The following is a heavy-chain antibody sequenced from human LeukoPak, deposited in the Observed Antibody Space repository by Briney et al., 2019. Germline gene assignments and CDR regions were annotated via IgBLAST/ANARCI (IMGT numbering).Heavy chain of an antibody. CDR3: ARYTSGYYHWFDP. CDR1: GYTFTTYA. V-gene: IGHV7-4-1*02. CDR2: INTNTGNP. D-gene: IGHD6-19*01. J-gene: IGHJ5*02. Sequence: GASVKVSCKASGYTFTTYAMNWVRQAPGQGLEWMGWINTNTGNPTYAQGFTGRFVFSLDTSVSTAYLQISSLRAEDTAVYYCARYTSGYYHWFDPWGQGTLVTVSS.